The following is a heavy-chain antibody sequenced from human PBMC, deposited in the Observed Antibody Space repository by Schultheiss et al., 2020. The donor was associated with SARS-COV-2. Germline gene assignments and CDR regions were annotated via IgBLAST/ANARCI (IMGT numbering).Heavy chain of an antibody. Sequence: ESLKISCAASGFTFSGSAMHWVRQAPGKGLEWIGYIYYSGSTNYNPSLKSRVTISVDTSKNQFSLKLSSVTAADTAVYYCARDGKSGLNWGQGTLVTVSS. CDR3: ARDGKSGLN. CDR2: IYYSGST. J-gene: IGHJ4*02. D-gene: IGHD3-10*01. V-gene: IGHV4-59*12. CDR1: GFTFSGSA.